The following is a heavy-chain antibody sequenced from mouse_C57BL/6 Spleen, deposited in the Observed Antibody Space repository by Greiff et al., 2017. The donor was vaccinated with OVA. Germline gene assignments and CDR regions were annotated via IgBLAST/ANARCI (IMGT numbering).Heavy chain of an antibody. CDR1: GFSFNTYA. V-gene: IGHV10-1*01. Sequence: EVQLQESGGGLVQPKGSLKLSCAASGFSFNTYAMNWVRQAPGKGLEWVARIRSKSNNYATYYADSVKDRFTISRDDSESMLYLQMNNLKTEDTAMYYCVRQGGNYGYFDYWGQGTTLTVSS. D-gene: IGHD2-1*01. CDR3: VRQGGNYGYFDY. CDR2: IRSKSNNYAT. J-gene: IGHJ2*01.